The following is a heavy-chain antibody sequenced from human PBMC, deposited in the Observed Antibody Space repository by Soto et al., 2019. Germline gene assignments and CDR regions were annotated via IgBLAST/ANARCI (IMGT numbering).Heavy chain of an antibody. V-gene: IGHV3-23*01. CDR1: GFTFSSYA. CDR3: AKDYAVAGYYYYYYGMDV. D-gene: IGHD6-19*01. Sequence: QPGGSLRLSCAASGFTFSSYAMSWVRQAPGKGLEWVSAISGSGGSTYYADSVKGRFTISRDNSKNTLYLQMNSLRAEDTAVYYCAKDYAVAGYYYYYYGMDVWGQGTTVTVSS. CDR2: ISGSGGST. J-gene: IGHJ6*02.